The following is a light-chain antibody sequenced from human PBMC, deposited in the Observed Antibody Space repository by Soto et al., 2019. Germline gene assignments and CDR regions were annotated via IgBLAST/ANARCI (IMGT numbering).Light chain of an antibody. CDR3: GSWDSSRSAYV. CDR2: ADD. Sequence: QSVLTQPPSVSAAPGQKVTISCSGSSSNIGGNSVSWYRQFPGTALNLIIYADDERPSGILDRFSGSRSGPSATLGITGFQTGDEGHYYCGSWDSSRSAYVFATGTKVTGL. V-gene: IGLV1-51*01. CDR1: SSNIGGNS. J-gene: IGLJ1*01.